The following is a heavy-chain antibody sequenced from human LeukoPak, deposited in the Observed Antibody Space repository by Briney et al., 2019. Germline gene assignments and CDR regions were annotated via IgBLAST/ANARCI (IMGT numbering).Heavy chain of an antibody. J-gene: IGHJ6*03. CDR1: GGSISSYY. V-gene: IGHV4-59*01. Sequence: SETLSLTCTVSGGSISSYYWSWIRQPPGKGLEWIGYIYYSGSTNYNPSLKSRVTISVHTSKNQFSLKLSSVTAADTAVYYCARETSQKGAHYMDVWGKGTTVTISS. CDR3: ARETSQKGAHYMDV. D-gene: IGHD3-16*01. CDR2: IYYSGST.